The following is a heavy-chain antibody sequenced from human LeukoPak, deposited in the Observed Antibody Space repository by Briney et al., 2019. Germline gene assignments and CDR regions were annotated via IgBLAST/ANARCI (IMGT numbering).Heavy chain of an antibody. CDR1: GFTFSSYA. V-gene: IGHV3-64*04. J-gene: IGHJ4*02. CDR3: ASSPKRGIPDY. Sequence: PGGSLRLSCSASGFTFSSYAMHWVRQAPGKGLEYVSAISSNGGSTYYADSVKGRFTISRDNAKNSLYLQMNSLRAEDTAVYYCASSPKRGIPDYWGQGTLVTVSS. D-gene: IGHD3-10*01. CDR2: ISSNGGST.